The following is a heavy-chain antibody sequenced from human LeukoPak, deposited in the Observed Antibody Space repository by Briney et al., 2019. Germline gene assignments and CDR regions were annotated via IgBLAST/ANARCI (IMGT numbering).Heavy chain of an antibody. D-gene: IGHD1-26*01. V-gene: IGHV3-23*01. CDR3: TKGSLIVGAIHAFDI. CDR2: NSGSGGST. Sequence: GGSLRLSCAASGFTFCSYAMSWGRQAPGEGLEWVSANSGSGGSTYYADSVKGRFTISRDNSKNTLYLQMNSLRAEDTAVYYCTKGSLIVGAIHAFDIWGQGTMVTVS. J-gene: IGHJ3*02. CDR1: GFTFCSYA.